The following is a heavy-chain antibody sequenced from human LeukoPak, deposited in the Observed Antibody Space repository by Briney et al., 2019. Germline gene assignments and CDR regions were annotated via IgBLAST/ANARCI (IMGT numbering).Heavy chain of an antibody. CDR3: VRGVGGEYFYFDR. D-gene: IGHD1-26*01. V-gene: IGHV4-59*01. Sequence: PSETLSLTCTVSGGSITDYYWSWIRQPPGKGLEWIGCTYYSGNTNYNPSLKSRITISVDTSRNQFSLKLTSVTAADTAVYYCVRGVGGEYFYFDRWGQGALVTVSA. CDR2: TYYSGNT. CDR1: GGSITDYY. J-gene: IGHJ4*02.